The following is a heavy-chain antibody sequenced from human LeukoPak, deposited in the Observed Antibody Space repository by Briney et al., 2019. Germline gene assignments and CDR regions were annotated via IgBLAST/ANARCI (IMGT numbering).Heavy chain of an antibody. D-gene: IGHD3-10*01. V-gene: IGHV4-59*08. CDR1: GGSISGYY. CDR3: ASLGEIGYWFDP. Sequence: SETLSLTCTVSGGSISGYYWTWIRQPPGKGLEWIGYIYFTGSTSYNPSLKSRVTISVDTSKNQFSLKLSSVTAADTAVYYCASLGEIGYWFDPWGQGTLVTVS. CDR2: IYFTGST. J-gene: IGHJ5*02.